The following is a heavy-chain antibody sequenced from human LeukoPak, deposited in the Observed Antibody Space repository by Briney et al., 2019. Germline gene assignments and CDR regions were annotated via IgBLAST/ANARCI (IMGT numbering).Heavy chain of an antibody. CDR1: GFTFSSYA. D-gene: IGHD2-2*01. Sequence: GGSLRLSCAASGFTFSSYAMHWVRQAPGKGLEWVAVISYDGSNKYYADSVKGRFTISRDNAKNSLYLQMNSLRAEDTAVYYCASDSRTSGYDAFDIWGQGTMVTVSS. V-gene: IGHV3-30*04. CDR2: ISYDGSNK. J-gene: IGHJ3*02. CDR3: ASDSRTSGYDAFDI.